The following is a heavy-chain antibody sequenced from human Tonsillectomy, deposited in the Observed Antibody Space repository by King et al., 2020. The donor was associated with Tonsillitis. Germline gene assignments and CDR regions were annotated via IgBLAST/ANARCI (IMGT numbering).Heavy chain of an antibody. CDR3: PRQGRYSTGWYSFDY. J-gene: IGHJ4*02. CDR2: IRSMADGGKT. Sequence: VQLVESGGGLVQPGRSLRLSCTASGLTFGDYAMSWFRQAPGKGLEWVGFIRSMADGGKTEYAASWKGRFTISRADSKSIAYLQMNSLKTADTTGDCCPRQGRYSTGWYSFDYWGQGTLVTVSS. CDR1: GLTFGDYA. V-gene: IGHV3-49*03. D-gene: IGHD6-19*01.